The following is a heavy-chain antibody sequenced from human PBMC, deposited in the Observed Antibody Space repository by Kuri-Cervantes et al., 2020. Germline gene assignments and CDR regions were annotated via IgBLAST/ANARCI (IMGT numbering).Heavy chain of an antibody. Sequence: SETLSLTCSVSGGSIGSGSFFWGWVRQPPGEGLEWIGSVHYSGSTFYSPSLKSRVTISVDASKNQFSLRMSSVTATDTAVYYCARNTDILTGYVLFDYWGQGTLVTVSS. CDR1: GGSIGSGSFF. V-gene: IGHV4-39*01. J-gene: IGHJ4*02. D-gene: IGHD3-9*01. CDR2: VHYSGST. CDR3: ARNTDILTGYVLFDY.